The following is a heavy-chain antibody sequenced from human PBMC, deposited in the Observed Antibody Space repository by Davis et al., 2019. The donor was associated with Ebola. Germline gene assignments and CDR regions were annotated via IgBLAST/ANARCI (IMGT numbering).Heavy chain of an antibody. Sequence: GESLKISCAASGFTFSSYGMHWVRQAPGKGLEWVAVISYDGSNKYYADSVKGRFTISRDNSKNTLYLQMNSLRAEDTAVYYCSADDLWGRGTLVTVSS. V-gene: IGHV3-30*03. J-gene: IGHJ2*01. D-gene: IGHD2-2*01. CDR1: GFTFSSYG. CDR3: SADDL. CDR2: ISYDGSNK.